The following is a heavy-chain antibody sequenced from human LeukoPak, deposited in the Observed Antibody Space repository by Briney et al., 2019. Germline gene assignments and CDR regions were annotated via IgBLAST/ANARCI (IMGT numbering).Heavy chain of an antibody. CDR3: ARYDSSGPDY. CDR1: GFTFRSYS. CDR2: VSGGSSTI. V-gene: IGHV3-48*01. Sequence: GGSLRPSCAVSGFTFRSYSMSCVRQAPGKGLEWVSYVSGGSSTIYYADSVKGRFTISRDNAKNSLYLQMNSLRAEDTAVYYCARYDSSGPDYWGQGTLVTVSS. J-gene: IGHJ4*02. D-gene: IGHD3-22*01.